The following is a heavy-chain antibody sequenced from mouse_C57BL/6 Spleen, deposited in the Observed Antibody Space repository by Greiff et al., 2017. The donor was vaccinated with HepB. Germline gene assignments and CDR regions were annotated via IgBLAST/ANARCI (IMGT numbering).Heavy chain of an antibody. Sequence: QVHVKQPGAELVRPGSSVKLSCKASGYTFTSYWMHWVKQRPIQGLEWIGNIDPSDSETHYNQKFKDKATLTVDKSSSTAYMQLSSLTSEDSAVYYCARWGTSYYFDYWGQGTTLTVSS. CDR1: GYTFTSYW. CDR2: IDPSDSET. V-gene: IGHV1-52*01. J-gene: IGHJ2*01. CDR3: ARWGTSYYFDY. D-gene: IGHD2-14*01.